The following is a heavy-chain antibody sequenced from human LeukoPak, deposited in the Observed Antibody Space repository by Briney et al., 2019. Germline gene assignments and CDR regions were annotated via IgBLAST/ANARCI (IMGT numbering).Heavy chain of an antibody. CDR1: GGSISSSSYY. D-gene: IGHD3-3*01. CDR2: IYYSGST. Sequence: SETLSLTCTVSGGSISSSSYYWGWIRQPPGKGLEWIGSIYYSGSTYYNPSLKSRVTISVDTSKNQFSLKLSSVTAADTAVYYCARDYDFWSASWFDPWCQGTLVTVSS. CDR3: ARDYDFWSASWFDP. V-gene: IGHV4-39*01. J-gene: IGHJ5*02.